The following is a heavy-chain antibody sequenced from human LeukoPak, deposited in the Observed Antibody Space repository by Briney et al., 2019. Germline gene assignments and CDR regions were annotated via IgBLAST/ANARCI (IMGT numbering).Heavy chain of an antibody. CDR1: GGTFSSYA. D-gene: IGHD1-20*01. CDR2: IIPIFGTA. CDR3: ATEFSRESITGTVDWFDP. J-gene: IGHJ5*02. Sequence: ASVKVSCKASGGTFSSYASWVRQAPGQGLEWMGGIIPIFGTANYAQKFQGRVTITTDESTSTAYMELSSLRSEDTAVYYCATEFSRESITGTVDWFDPWGQGTLVTVSS. V-gene: IGHV1-69*05.